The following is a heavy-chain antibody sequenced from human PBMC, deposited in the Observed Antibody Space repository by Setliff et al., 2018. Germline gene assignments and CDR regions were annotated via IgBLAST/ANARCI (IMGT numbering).Heavy chain of an antibody. V-gene: IGHV4-39*07. D-gene: IGHD3-3*01. Sequence: SETLSLTCTVSGGSISSSSYYWGWIRQPPGKGLEWIGEINHSGSTNYNPSLKSRVTISVDTPKNQFSLKLSSVTAADTAVYYCARVPNFWSGYSDYWGQGTLVTVSS. CDR2: INHSGST. CDR1: GGSISSSSYY. J-gene: IGHJ4*02. CDR3: ARVPNFWSGYSDY.